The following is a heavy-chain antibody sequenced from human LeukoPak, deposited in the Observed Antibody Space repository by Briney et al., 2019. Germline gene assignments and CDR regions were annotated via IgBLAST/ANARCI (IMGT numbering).Heavy chain of an antibody. Sequence: SETLSLTCAVYGGSFSNYYWSWIRQPPGKGLEWIGEINHSGSTNYNPSLKSRVTISVDTSKNQFSLKLSSVTAADTAVYYCARHGRWLLYLGGSFDYWGQGTLVTVSS. CDR2: INHSGST. D-gene: IGHD3-9*01. V-gene: IGHV4-34*01. CDR3: ARHGRWLLYLGGSFDY. CDR1: GGSFSNYY. J-gene: IGHJ4*02.